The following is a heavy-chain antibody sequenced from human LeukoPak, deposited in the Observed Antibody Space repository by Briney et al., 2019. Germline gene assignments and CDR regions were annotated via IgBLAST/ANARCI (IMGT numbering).Heavy chain of an antibody. CDR3: SGRDSSRRPWAY. V-gene: IGHV3-7*01. CDR2: LRPDGSEA. CDR1: GFTFTNFW. D-gene: IGHD2-2*01. Sequence: GGSLRLSCAASGFTFTNFWMNWVRQAPGRGLEWLANLRPDGSEAFYVDSVKGRFTISRDNARKLVYLHMNSLRADDTGVYYCSGRDSSRRPWAYWGQGTLVSVSS. J-gene: IGHJ4*02.